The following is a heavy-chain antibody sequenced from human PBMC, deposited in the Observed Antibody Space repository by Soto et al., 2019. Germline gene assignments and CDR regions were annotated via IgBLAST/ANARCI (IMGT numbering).Heavy chain of an antibody. CDR1: GFTFSSYA. D-gene: IGHD4-17*01. J-gene: IGHJ4*02. CDR2: ISGSGDGT. V-gene: IGHV3-23*01. Sequence: ELQLLESGGGLVQPGGSLRPSCAASGFTFSSYAMGWVRQAPGKGLEWVSTISGSGDGTYYADSVKGRFTISRDNSRSTLYLQMNSLRAEDTAVYYCARPLTALTRDDYWGQGTLVTVSS. CDR3: ARPLTALTRDDY.